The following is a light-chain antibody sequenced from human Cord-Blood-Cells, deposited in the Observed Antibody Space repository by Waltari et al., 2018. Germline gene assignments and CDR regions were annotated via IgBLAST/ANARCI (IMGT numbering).Light chain of an antibody. Sequence: IQMTQSPSSLSASVGGRVPTTCRTSQSLSSYLNSFQQKPGKAPKLLIYAASSVQSGVPSRFSGSGSGTDFTLTISSLQPGDFATYYCQQSYSTPRTFGQGTKVEIK. CDR2: AAS. J-gene: IGKJ1*01. V-gene: IGKV1-39*01. CDR1: QSLSSY. CDR3: QQSYSTPRT.